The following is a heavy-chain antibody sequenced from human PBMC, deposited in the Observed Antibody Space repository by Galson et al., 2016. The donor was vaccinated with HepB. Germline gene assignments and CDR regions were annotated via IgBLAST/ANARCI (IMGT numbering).Heavy chain of an antibody. Sequence: SLRLSCAASGFTSDSYAMSWVRQAPGKGLEWVSSISAGEAGTYYAASVKGRFTVSRDNSKNTLSLQVNSLRGEDTAVYYCAKGRLGGGWFPSFDYWGQGTVVTVSS. CDR2: ISAGEAGT. V-gene: IGHV3-23*01. D-gene: IGHD6-19*01. J-gene: IGHJ4*02. CDR1: GFTSDSYA. CDR3: AKGRLGGGWFPSFDY.